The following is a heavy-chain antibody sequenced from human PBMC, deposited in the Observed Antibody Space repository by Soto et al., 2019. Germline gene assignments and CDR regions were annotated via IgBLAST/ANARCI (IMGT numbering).Heavy chain of an antibody. CDR1: GGSFSGYY. CDR2: INHSGST. CDR3: ARGHRAGSGSYYYYYYYGMDV. V-gene: IGHV4-34*01. Sequence: QVQLQQWGAGLLKPSETLSLTCAVYGGSFSGYYWSWIRQPPGKGLEWIGEINHSGSTNYNPSLKSRVPISVDTSKNQFSLKLSSVTAADTAVYYCARGHRAGSGSYYYYYYYGMDVWGQGTTVTVSS. D-gene: IGHD3-10*01. J-gene: IGHJ6*02.